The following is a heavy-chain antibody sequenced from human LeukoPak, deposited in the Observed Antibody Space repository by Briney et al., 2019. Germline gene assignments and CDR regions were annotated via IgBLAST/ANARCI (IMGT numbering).Heavy chain of an antibody. V-gene: IGHV3-33*01. CDR2: IWYDGSNR. D-gene: IGHD6-13*01. CDR3: ARESSIAPAGTDLYYYGMDV. Sequence: PGRSLSLTCAASGFTFNNYGMQWVRQAPGKGLEWVAVIWYDGSNRYYADSVKGRFTISRDNSKNTLYLQVTSLRADDTAVYYCARESSIAPAGTDLYYYGMDVWGQGTTVTVSS. J-gene: IGHJ6*02. CDR1: GFTFNNYG.